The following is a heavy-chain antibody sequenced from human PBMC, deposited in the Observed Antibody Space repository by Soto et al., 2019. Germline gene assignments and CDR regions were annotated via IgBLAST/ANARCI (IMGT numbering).Heavy chain of an antibody. CDR1: GFTFSSYS. CDR2: INSSSSYI. CDR3: ARGPLTDAFDI. V-gene: IGHV3-21*01. D-gene: IGHD7-27*01. J-gene: IGHJ3*02. Sequence: EVQLVESGGGLVKPGGSLRLSCAASGFTFSSYSMNWVRQAPGKGLEWVSSINSSSSYIYYADSVKGRFTISRDNAKNSLYLQMNSLRAEDTAVYYCARGPLTDAFDIWGQWTMVTVSS.